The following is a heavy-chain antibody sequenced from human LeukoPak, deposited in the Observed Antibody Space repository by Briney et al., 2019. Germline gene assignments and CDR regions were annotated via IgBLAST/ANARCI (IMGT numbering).Heavy chain of an antibody. D-gene: IGHD1-26*01. CDR2: VNPTSGGT. Sequence: ASVKVSCKASGYTFTGYHIHWVRQAPGQGLEWLGRVNPTSGGTNYAQKFQGRVTMTRDTSISTAYMELSRLRSDDTAVYYCARSNGSYDIDYWGQGTLVTVSS. V-gene: IGHV1-2*06. CDR1: GYTFTGYH. CDR3: ARSNGSYDIDY. J-gene: IGHJ4*02.